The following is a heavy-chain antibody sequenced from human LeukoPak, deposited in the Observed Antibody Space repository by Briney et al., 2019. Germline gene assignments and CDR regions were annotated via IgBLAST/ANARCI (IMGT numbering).Heavy chain of an antibody. D-gene: IGHD6-6*01. J-gene: IGHJ3*02. CDR2: ISSSGGYT. CDR3: AKDLREYTSSPRNAFRI. CDR1: GFTFSSYA. Sequence: GGSLRLSCAASGFTFSSYAMSWVRQAPGKGLEWVSTISSSGGYTYYADSVKGRFTISRDNSKNTLYLLLNSLRAEDTAVYYCAKDLREYTSSPRNAFRIWGQGTMVTVSS. V-gene: IGHV3-23*01.